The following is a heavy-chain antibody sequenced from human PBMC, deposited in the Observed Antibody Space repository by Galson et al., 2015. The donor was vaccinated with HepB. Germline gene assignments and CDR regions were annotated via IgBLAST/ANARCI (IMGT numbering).Heavy chain of an antibody. D-gene: IGHD3-22*01. CDR1: GGTLSSYA. V-gene: IGHV1-69*13. CDR2: IIPIFGTA. J-gene: IGHJ5*02. CDR3: AREGRATYDSSGYYYSEWFDP. Sequence: SVKVSCKASGGTLSSYAISWVLQSPGQGLEWMGGIIPIFGTANYAQKFQGRVTITADESTSTAYMELSSLRSEDTAVYYCAREGRATYDSSGYYYSEWFDPWGQGTLVTVSS.